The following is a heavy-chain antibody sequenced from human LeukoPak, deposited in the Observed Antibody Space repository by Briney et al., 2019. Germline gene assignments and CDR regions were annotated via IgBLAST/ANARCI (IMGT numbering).Heavy chain of an antibody. V-gene: IGHV3-30*02. Sequence: GGSLRLSCAASGFTFSSYGMHWVRQAPGKGLEWVTFIRYDGSNKYYADSVKGRFTISRDNSKNTLYLQMNSLRAEDTAVFYCARARRSGGIAMVRGVKDRGWFDSWGQGILVTVSS. CDR3: ARARRSGGIAMVRGVKDRGWFDS. CDR2: IRYDGSNK. CDR1: GFTFSSYG. D-gene: IGHD3-10*01. J-gene: IGHJ5*01.